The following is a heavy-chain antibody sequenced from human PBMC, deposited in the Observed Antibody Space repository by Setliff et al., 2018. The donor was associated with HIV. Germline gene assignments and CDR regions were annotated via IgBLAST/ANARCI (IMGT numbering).Heavy chain of an antibody. CDR2: IKCASGRT. V-gene: IGHV1-46*01. CDR1: GGTFSSYA. D-gene: IGHD5-12*01. J-gene: IGHJ3*02. Sequence: ASVKVSCKASGGTFSSYAISWVRQAPGQGLEWMGIIKCASGRTVYTEKIKGRLAMARDMSRTTVYMELTSLRTEDTAVYYCARGGYSGEFLDAFAIWGQGTLVTVSS. CDR3: ARGGYSGEFLDAFAI.